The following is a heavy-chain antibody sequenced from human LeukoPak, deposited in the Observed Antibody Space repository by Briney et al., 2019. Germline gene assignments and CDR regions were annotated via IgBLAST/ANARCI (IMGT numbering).Heavy chain of an antibody. J-gene: IGHJ6*03. CDR3: ARALNRGVVPAAIHQSAYYYYYMDV. Sequence: ASVEVSCKASGGTFSSYAISWVRQAPGQGLEWMGGIIPIFGTANYAQKFQGRVTITADESTSTAYMELNSLRSEDTAVYYCARALNRGVVPAAIHQSAYYYYYMDVWGKGTTVTVSS. D-gene: IGHD2-2*02. V-gene: IGHV1-69*13. CDR1: GGTFSSYA. CDR2: IIPIFGTA.